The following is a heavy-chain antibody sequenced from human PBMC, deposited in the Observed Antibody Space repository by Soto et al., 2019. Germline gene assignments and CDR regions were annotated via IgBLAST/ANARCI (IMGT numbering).Heavy chain of an antibody. CDR2: ISSSSGST. CDR1: GFTFSSYA. V-gene: IGHV3-23*01. J-gene: IGHJ2*01. Sequence: EVQLLESGGGLVQPGGSLRLSCAASGFTFSSYAMSWVRQAPGKGLEWDSAISSSSGSTYYADSVKGRFTISRDNPKNTLYLQMNSQSAADRDVSSCAKAATVATSGWYFDLWGRGTLITVSS. D-gene: IGHD4-17*01. CDR3: AKAATVATSGWYFDL.